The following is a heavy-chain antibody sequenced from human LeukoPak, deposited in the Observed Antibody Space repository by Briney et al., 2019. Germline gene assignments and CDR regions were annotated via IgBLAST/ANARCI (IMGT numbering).Heavy chain of an antibody. J-gene: IGHJ3*02. CDR2: IYHSGST. Sequence: SSETLSLTCTVSGGSISSGGYYWSWIRQPPGKGLEWIGYIYHSGSTYYNPSLKSRVTISVDRSKNQFSLKLSSVTAADTAVYYCARDSVIVGAPRGAFDIWGQGTMVTVSS. CDR3: ARDSVIVGAPRGAFDI. CDR1: GGSISSGGYY. V-gene: IGHV4-30-2*01. D-gene: IGHD1-26*01.